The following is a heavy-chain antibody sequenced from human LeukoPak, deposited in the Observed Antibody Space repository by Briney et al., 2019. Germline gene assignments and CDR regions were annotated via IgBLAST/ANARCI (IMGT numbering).Heavy chain of an antibody. V-gene: IGHV1-69*13. D-gene: IGHD2-2*01. J-gene: IGHJ6*04. CDR1: GGTFSSYA. CDR2: IIPIFGTA. CDR3: AGVDCSSTSCYDYYYYGMDV. Sequence: SVKVSCKASGGTFSSYAISWVRQAPGQGLEWMGGIIPIFGTANYAQKFQGRVTITADESTSTAYMELSSLRSEDTAVYYCAGVDCSSTSCYDYYYYGMDVWGNGTTVTVSS.